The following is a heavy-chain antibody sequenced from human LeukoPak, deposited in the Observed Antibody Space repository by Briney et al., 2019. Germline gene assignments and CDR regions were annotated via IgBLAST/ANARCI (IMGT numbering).Heavy chain of an antibody. CDR3: ARHLGYSSSWYYFDY. V-gene: IGHV4-39*01. CDR2: IYYSGST. J-gene: IGHJ4*02. Sequence: PSETLSLTCTVSGGSISSSNYYWGWIRQPPGKGLEWIGSIYYSGSTYYNPSLKRRVTISVDTSKKQFSLKLSSVTAADTAVYYCARHLGYSSSWYYFDYWGQGTLVTVSS. D-gene: IGHD6-13*01. CDR1: GGSISSSNYY.